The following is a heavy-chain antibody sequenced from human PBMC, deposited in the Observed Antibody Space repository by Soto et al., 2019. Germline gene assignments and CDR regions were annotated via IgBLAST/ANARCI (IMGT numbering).Heavy chain of an antibody. J-gene: IGHJ5*02. CDR3: ARAAGGWHLFPYGFDP. V-gene: IGHV1-3*01. CDR2: INPGTGDT. D-gene: IGHD2-21*01. Sequence: QVQLVQSGAEVKKPGASVRVSCTASGFPFSAFAIHWVRQAPGQGLEWMGWINPGTGDTKYSQRIQGRATFPRDTSASTVFLEWGSLTSEDRAVYFWARAAGGWHLFPYGFDPWGKGALVTVSS. CDR1: GFPFSAFA.